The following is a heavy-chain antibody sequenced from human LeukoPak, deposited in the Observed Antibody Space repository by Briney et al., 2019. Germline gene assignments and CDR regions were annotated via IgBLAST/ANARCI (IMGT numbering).Heavy chain of an antibody. CDR2: IKEDGSEK. CDR3: ARGVEQTYYDFWSGYLDV. Sequence: GGSLRLSCAASGFSFSNSWMTWVRQAPGKGLEWVATIKEDGSEKYYVDSVKGRVTISRDNAKNSLFMQMNGLRAEDTAVYYCARGVEQTYYDFWSGYLDVWGQGTTVTVSS. D-gene: IGHD3-3*01. J-gene: IGHJ6*02. V-gene: IGHV3-7*01. CDR1: GFSFSNSW.